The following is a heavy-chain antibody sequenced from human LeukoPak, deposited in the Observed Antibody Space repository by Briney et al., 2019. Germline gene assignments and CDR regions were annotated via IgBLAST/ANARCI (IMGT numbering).Heavy chain of an antibody. J-gene: IGHJ6*03. CDR2: INHSGST. D-gene: IGHD3-16*01. CDR1: GGSFSGYY. CDR3: ARRGSHYYYYMDV. V-gene: IGHV4-34*01. Sequence: PSETLSLTCTVSGGSFSGYYWSWIRQPPGKGLEWIGEINHSGSTNYNPSLKSRVTISVDTSKNQFSLKLSSVTAADTAVYYCARRGSHYYYYMDVWGKGTTVTISS.